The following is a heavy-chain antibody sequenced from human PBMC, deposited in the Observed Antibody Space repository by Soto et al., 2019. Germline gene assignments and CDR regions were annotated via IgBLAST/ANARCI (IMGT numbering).Heavy chain of an antibody. Sequence: GGSLRLSCVASGFPFSAYAMNWVRQTPGKGLEWVCGIVGSGTTIYCADSVKGRFTISRDNFGNTMFLQMNSVRVEDTAVYSSARSVRPLSWFDPWGQET. D-gene: IGHD3-10*01. V-gene: IGHV3-23*01. CDR3: ARSVRPLSWFDP. CDR2: IVGSGTTI. CDR1: GFPFSAYA. J-gene: IGHJ5*02.